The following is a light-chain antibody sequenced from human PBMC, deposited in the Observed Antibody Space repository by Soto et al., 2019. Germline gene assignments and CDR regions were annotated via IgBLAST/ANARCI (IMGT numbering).Light chain of an antibody. CDR2: DAS. CDR1: QGLTSNY. Sequence: EVVMRQSPATLSLSPGARATLSCRASQGLTSNYLAWYQQKPGQAPRLLIYDASSRATGIPDRFSGGGSGTDFTLTISRLEPEDFAVYYCQQFSSYPLTFGGGTKVDIK. J-gene: IGKJ4*01. CDR3: QQFSSYPLT. V-gene: IGKV3-20*01.